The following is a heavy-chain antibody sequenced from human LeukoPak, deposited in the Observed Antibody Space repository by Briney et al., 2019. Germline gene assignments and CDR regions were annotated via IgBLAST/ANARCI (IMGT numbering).Heavy chain of an antibody. CDR2: IRHDGSNK. D-gene: IGHD3-3*01. J-gene: IGHJ6*03. V-gene: IGHV3-30*02. CDR3: ASGYDSKAYYYYMDV. CDR1: GFTFNSYG. Sequence: GGSLRLSCAASGFTFNSYGMHWVRQAPGKGLEWVAFIRHDGSNKYYADSVKGRFTISRDNAKNSLYLQMNSLRAEDTAVYYCASGYDSKAYYYYMDVWGKGTTVTVSS.